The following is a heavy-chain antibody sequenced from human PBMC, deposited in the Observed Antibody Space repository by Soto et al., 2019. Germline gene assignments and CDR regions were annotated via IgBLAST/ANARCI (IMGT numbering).Heavy chain of an antibody. CDR3: ARDFAYFDS. D-gene: IGHD3-3*01. V-gene: IGHV4-61*01. CDR1: GGLISSGNW. J-gene: IGHJ4*02. CDR2: VYHTGRT. Sequence: PSETLSLTCAVSGGLISSGNWWTWIRQPPGKGLEWIGYVYHTGRTSYNPSLKSRVSISMDTSKNQFSLNLDSVTAADTAVYFCARDFAYFDSWGQGTLVTVSS.